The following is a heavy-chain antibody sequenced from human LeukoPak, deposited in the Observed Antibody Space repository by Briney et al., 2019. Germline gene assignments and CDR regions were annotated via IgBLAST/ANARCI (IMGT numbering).Heavy chain of an antibody. D-gene: IGHD2-15*01. J-gene: IGHJ5*02. V-gene: IGHV5-51*01. CDR2: IYPGDSDT. CDR1: GYSFYSYW. CDR3: AGGYCSGGSCYWFDP. Sequence: GGSLKISCKGSGYSFYSYWIGWVRQMPGKGLEWMGIIYPGDSDTRYSPSFQGQVSISADKSISTAYLQWSSLKASDTAMYYCAGGYCSGGSCYWFDPWGQGTLVTVSS.